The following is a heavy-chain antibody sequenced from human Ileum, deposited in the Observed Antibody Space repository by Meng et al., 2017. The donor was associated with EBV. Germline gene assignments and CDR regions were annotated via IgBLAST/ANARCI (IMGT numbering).Heavy chain of an antibody. J-gene: IGHJ4*02. CDR1: GGSFSGYY. Sequence: QVQLQQGGEGLLKPSETLSPTCAGYGGSFSGYYWSWIRQPPGKGLEWIGEINHSGSTNYNPSLKSRVTISVDTSKNQFSLKLSSVTAADTAVYYCARGNKVSDRGFDYWGQGTLVTVSS. D-gene: IGHD3-10*01. V-gene: IGHV4-34*01. CDR3: ARGNKVSDRGFDY. CDR2: INHSGST.